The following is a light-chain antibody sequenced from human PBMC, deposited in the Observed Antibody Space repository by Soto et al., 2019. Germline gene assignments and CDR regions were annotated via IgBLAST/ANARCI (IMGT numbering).Light chain of an antibody. CDR3: SSYTGNNNVL. CDR1: SSDVGDFTY. CDR2: DFT. V-gene: IGLV2-8*01. Sequence: QSALTQPPSASGSPGQSVTISCIGTSSDVGDFTYVSWHQQHPGKAPKLLLYDFTKRPSGVPDRFSGSKSGNTASLTVSGLQTEDEADYYCSSYTGNNNVLFGAGTKLTVL. J-gene: IGLJ2*01.